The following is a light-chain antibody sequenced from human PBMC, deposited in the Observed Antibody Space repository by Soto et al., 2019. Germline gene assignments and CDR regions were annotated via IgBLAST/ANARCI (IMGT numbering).Light chain of an antibody. CDR3: QQYYSYPLN. J-gene: IGKJ4*01. Sequence: IQITLAPCNISAPVRDIITITCRASQSISTWLAWYQQKPGKPPKLLIYKASILENGVPSRFSGSGSGTEFTLTISSLQPDEFATYYCQQYYSYPLNFGGGTKVDI. V-gene: IGKV1-5*03. CDR2: KAS. CDR1: QSISTW.